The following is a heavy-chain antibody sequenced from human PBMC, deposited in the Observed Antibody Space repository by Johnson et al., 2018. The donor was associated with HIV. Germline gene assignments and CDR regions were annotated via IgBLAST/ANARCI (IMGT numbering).Heavy chain of an antibody. J-gene: IGHJ3*02. CDR2: ISGNGGST. Sequence: QVQLVESGGGLVKPGGSLRLSCAASGFTFSNYAIHWVRQAPGKGLEYVSAISGNGGSTYYADSVKGRFTISRDNSRNSLYLQMKSLRPEDTALYYCARAVIYEGRVGDFAFDIWGRGTMVTVSS. D-gene: IGHD3-10*01. V-gene: IGHV3-64*04. CDR1: GFTFSNYA. CDR3: ARAVIYEGRVGDFAFDI.